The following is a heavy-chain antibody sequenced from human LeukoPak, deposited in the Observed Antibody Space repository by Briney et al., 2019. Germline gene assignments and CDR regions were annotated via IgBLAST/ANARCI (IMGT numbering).Heavy chain of an antibody. CDR3: ARFRVTAGTEYYFDY. D-gene: IGHD6-13*01. CDR2: INHSGST. Sequence: SETLSLTCAVYGGSFSGYYWSWIRQPPGKGLEWIGEINHSGSTNYNPSLKSRVTISVDTSKNQFSLKLSSVTAADTAVYYCARFRVTAGTEYYFDYWGQGTLVTVSS. CDR1: GGSFSGYY. J-gene: IGHJ4*02. V-gene: IGHV4-34*01.